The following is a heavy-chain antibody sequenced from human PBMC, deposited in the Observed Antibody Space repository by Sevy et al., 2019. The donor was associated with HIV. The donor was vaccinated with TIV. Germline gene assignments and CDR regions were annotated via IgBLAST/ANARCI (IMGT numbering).Heavy chain of an antibody. Sequence: GGSLRLSCAASGFTFSSYAMHWVRQAPGKGLEWVAVISYDGSNKYYADSVKGRFTISRDNSKNTLYLQMNSLTAEDTAVYYCARPTKQWLVNPFDYWGQGTLVTVSS. CDR2: ISYDGSNK. CDR3: ARPTKQWLVNPFDY. V-gene: IGHV3-30-3*01. J-gene: IGHJ4*02. D-gene: IGHD6-19*01. CDR1: GFTFSSYA.